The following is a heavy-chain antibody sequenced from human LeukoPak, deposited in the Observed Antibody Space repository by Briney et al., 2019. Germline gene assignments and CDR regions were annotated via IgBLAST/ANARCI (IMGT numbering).Heavy chain of an antibody. CDR2: IIPIFGTA. D-gene: IGHD2-15*01. CDR1: GGTFSSYA. CDR3: ARVSQASHRYCSAGSCYRNSFDY. Sequence: ASVNVSCKASGGTFSSYAISWVRQAPGQGLEWMGGIIPIFGTANYAQKFQGRVTITADESTSTAYMELSSLRSEDTAVYYCARVSQASHRYCSAGSCYRNSFDYWGQGTLVTVSS. J-gene: IGHJ4*02. V-gene: IGHV1-69*01.